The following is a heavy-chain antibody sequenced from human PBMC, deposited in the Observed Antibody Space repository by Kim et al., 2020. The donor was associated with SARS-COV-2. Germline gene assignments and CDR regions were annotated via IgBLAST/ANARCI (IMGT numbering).Heavy chain of an antibody. CDR3: ARDGGASWEGDWYFDL. CDR2: IYYSGST. CDR1: GGSISSYY. D-gene: IGHD1-26*01. J-gene: IGHJ2*01. Sequence: SETLSLTCTVSGGSISSYYWSWIRQPPGKGLEWIGYIYYSGSTNYNPSLKSRVTISVDTSKNQFSLKLSSVTAADTAVYYCARDGGASWEGDWYFDLWGRGTLVTVSS. V-gene: IGHV4-59*01.